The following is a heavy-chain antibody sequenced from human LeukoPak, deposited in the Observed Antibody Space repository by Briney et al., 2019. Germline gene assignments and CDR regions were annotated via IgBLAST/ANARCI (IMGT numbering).Heavy chain of an antibody. CDR3: VKDRYSSAYYFEN. J-gene: IGHJ4*02. CDR1: GFVFSTYA. CDR2: ISGSGAST. V-gene: IGHV3-23*01. D-gene: IGHD5-18*01. Sequence: GGSLRLSCAASGFVFSTYAMSWVRQAPGRGLEWVSGISGSGASTYSANSVKGRFTISRDNSKNTLDLQMNSLRAEDTAIYYCVKDRYSSAYYFENWVQGTLVTVSS.